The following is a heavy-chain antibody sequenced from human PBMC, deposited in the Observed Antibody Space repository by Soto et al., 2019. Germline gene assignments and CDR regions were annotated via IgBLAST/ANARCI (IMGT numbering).Heavy chain of an antibody. J-gene: IGHJ6*02. Sequence: ASVKVSCKASGYIFTSYYLHWVRQAPGQGLEWMGWINPFDGSRMFAQSFQGRVTMTRDTSISTAYMELSRLRSDDTAVYYCARADYDILTGEGYGLNVWGQGTTVTVSS. D-gene: IGHD3-9*01. CDR2: INPFDGSR. V-gene: IGHV1-2*02. CDR3: ARADYDILTGEGYGLNV. CDR1: GYIFTSYY.